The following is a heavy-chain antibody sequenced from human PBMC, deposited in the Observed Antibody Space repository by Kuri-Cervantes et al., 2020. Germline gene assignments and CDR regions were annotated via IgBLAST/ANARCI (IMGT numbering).Heavy chain of an antibody. CDR2: IYSGGST. J-gene: IGHJ4*02. CDR1: GFTVSSNY. CDR3: VRDQVGLTPLDS. V-gene: IGHV3-66*02. D-gene: IGHD1-26*01. Sequence: GGSLRLSCAASGFTVSSNYMSWVRQAPGKGLEWVSVIYSGGSTYYADSVKGRFTISRDNSKNTLYLQMNSLRAEDTAVYYCVRDQVGLTPLDSWGQGTLVTVSS.